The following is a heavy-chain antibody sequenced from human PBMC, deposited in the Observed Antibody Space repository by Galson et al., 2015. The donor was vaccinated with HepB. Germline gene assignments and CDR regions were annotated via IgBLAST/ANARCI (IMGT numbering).Heavy chain of an antibody. CDR2: INEDGSEK. CDR3: ARENYQLLSQDAFDI. J-gene: IGHJ3*02. V-gene: IGHV3-7*01. CDR1: GFTFSGYW. D-gene: IGHD2-2*01. Sequence: SLRLSCAASGFTFSGYWMTWVRQTPGKGLEWVANINEDGSEKYYVGSVKGRFTISRDNAKNSLYLQMNSLRAEDTAVYYCARENYQLLSQDAFDIWGQGTMVTVSS.